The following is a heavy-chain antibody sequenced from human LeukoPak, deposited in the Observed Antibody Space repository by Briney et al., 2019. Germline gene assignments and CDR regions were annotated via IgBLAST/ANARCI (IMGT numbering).Heavy chain of an antibody. Sequence: GGSLRLSCAVSGFTFSSYWMHWVRQAPGKGLVWVSHINTDGSRTSYADSVKGRFTISRDNAKNTLYLQMNSLRAEDTAVYYCAREAPLYSSSAFDIWGQGTMVTVSS. V-gene: IGHV3-74*01. D-gene: IGHD6-13*01. CDR1: GFTFSSYW. CDR3: AREAPLYSSSAFDI. CDR2: INTDGSRT. J-gene: IGHJ3*02.